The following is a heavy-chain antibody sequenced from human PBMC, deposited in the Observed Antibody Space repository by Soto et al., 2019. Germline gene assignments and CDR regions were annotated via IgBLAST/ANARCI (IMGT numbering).Heavy chain of an antibody. V-gene: IGHV1-18*04. Sequence: QVQLVQSGAEVKKPGASVTISCKASGYTFTANGVSWVRQAPGHGLEWIGWISTSNGDTNYAHRLQGRVTMTTDTSTSTAYLEVRSLRSDDTAVYWCARDVGYSYGYGYGYWGQGTLVTVSS. J-gene: IGHJ4*02. CDR2: ISTSNGDT. D-gene: IGHD5-18*01. CDR3: ARDVGYSYGYGYGY. CDR1: GYTFTANG.